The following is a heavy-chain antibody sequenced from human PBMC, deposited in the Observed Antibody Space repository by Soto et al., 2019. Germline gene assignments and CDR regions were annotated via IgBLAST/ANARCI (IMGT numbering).Heavy chain of an antibody. CDR2: MKSKGSGGTT. J-gene: IGHJ4*02. CDR1: GFTFSSYA. CDR3: CWCGSINYYFNQ. D-gene: IGHD2-21*02. Sequence: EVQLLESGGGLVQPGGSLRLSCAASGFTFSSYAMSWVRQVPGKGLEWVGRMKSKGSGGTTDYAAPVKGRFTISRDDSKNTVYLQMNSPEIEDSAMYYCCWCGSINYYFNQWGQGTLVTVSS. V-gene: IGHV3-15*01.